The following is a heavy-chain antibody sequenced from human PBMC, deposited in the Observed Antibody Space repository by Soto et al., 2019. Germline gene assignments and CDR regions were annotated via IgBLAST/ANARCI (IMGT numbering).Heavy chain of an antibody. CDR3: ARHRMDGILTGQTLGWFDP. CDR2: IYYSGST. V-gene: IGHV4-39*01. CDR1: GGSISSSSYY. D-gene: IGHD3-9*01. J-gene: IGHJ5*02. Sequence: PSETLSLTCTVSGGSISSSSYYWGWIRQPPGKGLEWIGSIYYSGSTYYNPSLKSRVTISVDTSKNQFSLKLSSVTAADTAVYYCARHRMDGILTGQTLGWFDPWGQGTLVTVSS.